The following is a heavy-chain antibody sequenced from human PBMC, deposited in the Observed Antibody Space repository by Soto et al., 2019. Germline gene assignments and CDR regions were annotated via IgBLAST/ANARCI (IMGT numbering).Heavy chain of an antibody. D-gene: IGHD3-3*01. J-gene: IGHJ4*02. Sequence: PSETLSLTSTVSGGSISSSSYYWGWIRQPPGKGLEWIGSIYYSGSTYYNPSLKSRVTISVDTSKNQFSLKLSSVTAADTAVYYCARHRPGNRDDYDFWSGHSTAVFDYWGQGTLVTVSS. CDR3: ARHRPGNRDDYDFWSGHSTAVFDY. CDR1: GGSISSSSYY. CDR2: IYYSGST. V-gene: IGHV4-39*01.